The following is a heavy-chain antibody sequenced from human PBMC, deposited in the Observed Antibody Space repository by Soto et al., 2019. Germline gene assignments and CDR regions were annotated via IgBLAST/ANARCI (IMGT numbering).Heavy chain of an antibody. V-gene: IGHV3-23*01. CDR2: ISGSGGST. CDR1: GFTFSSYD. D-gene: IGHD3-3*02. CDR3: AKDRVACRSDFDY. J-gene: IGHJ4*02. Sequence: EVQLLESGGGLVQPGGSLRLSCAASGFTFSSYDMSWVRQAPGKGLEWVSSISGSGGSTFYADSVKGRFTISRDNSKNTLFLQMDSLRAEDTAVYYCAKDRVACRSDFDYWGQGTLLTVSS.